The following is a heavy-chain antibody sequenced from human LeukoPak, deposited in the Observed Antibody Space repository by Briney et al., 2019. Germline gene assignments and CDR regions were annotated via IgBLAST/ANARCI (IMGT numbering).Heavy chain of an antibody. CDR2: ISGSGGST. V-gene: IGHV3-23*01. D-gene: IGHD6-6*01. CDR3: ASGAARPRSGG. J-gene: IGHJ4*02. CDR1: GFTFSSYA. Sequence: PGGSLRLSCAASGFTFSSYAMSWVRQAPGKGLEWVAAISGSGGSTYYADSVKGRFTISRDNAKNSLYLQMNSLRAEDTAVYYCASGAARPRSGGWGQGTLVTVSS.